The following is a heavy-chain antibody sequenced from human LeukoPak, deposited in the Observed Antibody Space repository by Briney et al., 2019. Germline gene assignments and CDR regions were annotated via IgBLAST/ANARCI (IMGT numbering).Heavy chain of an antibody. J-gene: IGHJ4*02. CDR3: ARPYSSSWYYFDY. CDR2: IYYSGST. CDR1: GGSISSYY. D-gene: IGHD6-13*01. V-gene: IGHV4-39*01. Sequence: SETLSLTCTVSGGSISSYYWGWIRQPPGKGLEWIGSIYYSGSTYYNPSLESRVTISVDTSKNQFSLKLSSVTAADTAVYYCARPYSSSWYYFDYWGQGTLVTVSS.